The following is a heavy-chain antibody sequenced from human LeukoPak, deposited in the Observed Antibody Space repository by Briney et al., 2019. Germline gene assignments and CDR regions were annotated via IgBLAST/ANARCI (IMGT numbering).Heavy chain of an antibody. Sequence: GGSLRLFCAVCRFTCRRYSMIWVRHASGKGQEEGSSISSSSSYIYYADSVKGRFTISRDNAKNSLYLQMNSLRAEDTAVYYCARESQGGLNYFDYWGQGTLVTVSS. D-gene: IGHD3-16*01. J-gene: IGHJ4*02. CDR3: ARESQGGLNYFDY. V-gene: IGHV3-21*01. CDR1: RFTCRRYS. CDR2: ISSSSSYI.